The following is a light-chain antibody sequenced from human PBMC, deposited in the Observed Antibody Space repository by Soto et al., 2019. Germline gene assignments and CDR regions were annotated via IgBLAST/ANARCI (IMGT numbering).Light chain of an antibody. J-gene: IGKJ3*01. CDR2: GAS. V-gene: IGKV3-20*01. CDR1: QSVSSSY. Sequence: EIVLTQYPGTLSLSPGERATLSCRASQSVSSSYLAWYQQKPGQAPRLLIYGASSRATGIPDRFSGSRSGTDFTLTISRLPPEDFAVYYFQRYGTSLLTLGPGTKVYIQ. CDR3: QRYGTSLLT.